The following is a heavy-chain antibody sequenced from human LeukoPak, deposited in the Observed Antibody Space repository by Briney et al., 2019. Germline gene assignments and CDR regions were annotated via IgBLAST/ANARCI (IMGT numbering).Heavy chain of an antibody. CDR1: GGSFSGYY. V-gene: IGHV4-34*01. CDR2: INHSGST. Sequence: PSETLSLTCAVYGGSFSGYYWSWIRQPPGKGLEWIGEINHSGSTNYNPSLKSRVTISVDTSKNQFSLKLSSVTAADTVVYYCARGTPGTYYYYYYYMDVWGKGTTVTVSS. CDR3: ARGTPGTYYYYYYYMDV. J-gene: IGHJ6*03. D-gene: IGHD1-1*01.